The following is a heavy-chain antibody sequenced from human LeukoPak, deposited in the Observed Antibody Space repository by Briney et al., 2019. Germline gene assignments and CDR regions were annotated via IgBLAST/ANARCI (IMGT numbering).Heavy chain of an antibody. J-gene: IGHJ4*02. D-gene: IGHD2-15*01. V-gene: IGHV4-39*02. CDR3: ARSGGALIGRSFDY. CDR1: GDSITSSTYY. Sequence: SETLSLTCAVSGDSITSSTYYWGWIRQPPGKGLEWIATISGGQTYYNPSLKSRVTISGDTSKNHFSLKLTSVTAADTAAYYCARSGGALIGRSFDYWGQGTLVTVSS. CDR2: ISGGQT.